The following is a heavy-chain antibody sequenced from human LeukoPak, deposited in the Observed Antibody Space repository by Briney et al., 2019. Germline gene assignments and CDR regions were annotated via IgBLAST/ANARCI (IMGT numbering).Heavy chain of an antibody. V-gene: IGHV1-46*01. CDR3: ALDLAFTGTTRVLGEVFDI. CDR1: GYTLARYF. Sequence: SVTLSCTASGYTLARYFVHWLRQAPGHEPEWMGIINPSGGSTIYAQKFQGRIAMTMDTATSTVSLDLSSLSSDDPAGYTCALDLAFTGTTRVLGEVFDIWRAGKLVTVSS. CDR2: INPSGGST. D-gene: IGHD1-1*01. J-gene: IGHJ3*02.